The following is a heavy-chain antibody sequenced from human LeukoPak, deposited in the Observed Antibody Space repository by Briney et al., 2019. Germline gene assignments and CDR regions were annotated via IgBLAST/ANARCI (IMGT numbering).Heavy chain of an antibody. Sequence: SETLSLTCAVSGYSISSGYYWGWIRQPPGKGLEWIVSIYRSGTAYYNPSLKSRVTISVDTSKNQLSLKLSSVTAADTAVYYCARGPAANFNYWGQGTLVTVSS. J-gene: IGHJ4*02. V-gene: IGHV4-38-2*01. CDR2: IYRSGTA. D-gene: IGHD2-2*01. CDR3: ARGPAANFNY. CDR1: GYSISSGYY.